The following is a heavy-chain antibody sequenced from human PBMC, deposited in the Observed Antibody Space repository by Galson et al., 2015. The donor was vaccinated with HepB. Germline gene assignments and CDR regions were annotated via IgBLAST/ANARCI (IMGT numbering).Heavy chain of an antibody. J-gene: IGHJ4*02. CDR3: ARTPDSSGYWDFDH. CDR1: GFTFSSYP. V-gene: IGHV3-30-3*01. Sequence: SLRLSCAASGFTFSSYPMHWVRQAPGKGLEWVAVVISDGSNKNYADSVKGRFTISRDNSKNTLYLQMNSLRTEDTAVYYCARTPDSSGYWDFDHWGQGTLVTVSS. CDR2: VISDGSNK. D-gene: IGHD3-22*01.